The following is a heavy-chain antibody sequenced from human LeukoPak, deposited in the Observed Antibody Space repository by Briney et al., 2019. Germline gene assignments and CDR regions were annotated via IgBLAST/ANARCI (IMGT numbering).Heavy chain of an antibody. CDR1: GFTFSSYA. CDR2: ISYDGSNK. V-gene: IGHV3-30-3*01. J-gene: IGHJ4*02. D-gene: IGHD1-26*01. Sequence: GGSLRLSCAASGFTFSSYAMHWVRQAPGKGLEWVAVISYDGSNKYYADSVMGRFTISRDNSKNTLYLQMNSLRAEDTAVYYCARDSVGATATFDYWGQGTLVTVSS. CDR3: ARDSVGATATFDY.